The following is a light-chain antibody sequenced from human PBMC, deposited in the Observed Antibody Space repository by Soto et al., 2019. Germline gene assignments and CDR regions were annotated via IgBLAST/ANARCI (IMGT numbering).Light chain of an antibody. V-gene: IGLV1-40*01. Sequence: QSVLTQPPSASGAPGQRVTISCTGSSSNIGAGYDVHWYQQLPRTAPKLLIYGNSNRPSGVPVRVSGSKSGASASLAITGLQAEDEADYDCQSYDSGLSGWVFGGGTKVTVL. CDR2: GNS. CDR1: SSNIGAGYD. J-gene: IGLJ2*01. CDR3: QSYDSGLSGWV.